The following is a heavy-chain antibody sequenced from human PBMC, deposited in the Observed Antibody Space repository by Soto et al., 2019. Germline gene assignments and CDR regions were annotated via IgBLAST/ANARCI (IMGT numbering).Heavy chain of an antibody. V-gene: IGHV1-69*13. CDR2: IIPIFGTP. J-gene: IGHJ5*02. D-gene: IGHD3-22*01. Sequence: GASVKVSCKASGGSFSSYAISWVRQAPGQGLEWMGGIIPIFGTPNYAQKFQGRVTVTADESTSTAYMELSSLRSEDTAVYYCAREQKRYYYDTSGSRNWFDPWGQGTLVTVSS. CDR3: AREQKRYYYDTSGSRNWFDP. CDR1: GGSFSSYA.